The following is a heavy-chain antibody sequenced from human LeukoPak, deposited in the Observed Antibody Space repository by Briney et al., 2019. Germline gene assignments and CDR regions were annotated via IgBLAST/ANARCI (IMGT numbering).Heavy chain of an antibody. J-gene: IGHJ3*02. CDR2: IYYSGST. Sequence: PSETLSLTCTVSGGSISSYYWSWIRQPPGKGREWIGYIYYSGSTNYNPSLKSRVTISVDTSKNQFSLKLSSVTAADTAVYYCARSGGSSGYYYVDQPPPDAFDIWGQGTMVTVSS. V-gene: IGHV4-59*01. CDR3: ARSGGSSGYYYVDQPPPDAFDI. D-gene: IGHD3-22*01. CDR1: GGSISSYY.